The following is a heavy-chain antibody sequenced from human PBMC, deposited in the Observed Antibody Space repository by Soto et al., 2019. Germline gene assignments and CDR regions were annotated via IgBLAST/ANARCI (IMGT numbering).Heavy chain of an antibody. J-gene: IGHJ5*02. CDR2: IYSSGNT. V-gene: IGHV4-4*07. D-gene: IGHD3-3*01. CDR3: ARGQRFSDWFDP. CDR1: GGTISGYY. Sequence: PSETLSLTCSVSGGTISGYYWTWIWQPAGKGLEWIGRIYSSGNTKYNPSLQSQVTMSLDTSNNQFSLRLTSVTAADTAVYYCARGQRFSDWFDPWGQGTLVTVSS.